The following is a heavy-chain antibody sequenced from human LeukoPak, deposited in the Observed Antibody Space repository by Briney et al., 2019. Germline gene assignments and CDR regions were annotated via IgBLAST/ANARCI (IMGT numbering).Heavy chain of an antibody. CDR3: AKLPSPMVRGVWFDY. J-gene: IGHJ4*02. D-gene: IGHD3-10*01. CDR2: IHSSGAT. Sequence: PGGSLRLSCAASGFTGSNNYVSWVRQAPGMGLEWVSAIHSSGATCYADSVKGRFTISRDTSKNTLYLQISSLRVEDTAVYYCAKLPSPMVRGVWFDYWGQGTLVTVSS. CDR1: GFTGSNNY. V-gene: IGHV3-53*01.